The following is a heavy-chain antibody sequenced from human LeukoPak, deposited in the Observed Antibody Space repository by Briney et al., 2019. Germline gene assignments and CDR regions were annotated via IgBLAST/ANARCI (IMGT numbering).Heavy chain of an antibody. J-gene: IGHJ5*02. CDR1: GFTFSSYW. CDR2: IKQDGSEK. CDR3: ARDGTIGYWFDP. Sequence: GSLRLSCAASGFTFSSYWMSWVRQAPGKGLEWVANIKQDGSEKYYVDSVKGRFTISRDNAKNSLYLQVNSLRAEDTAVYYCARDGTIGYWFDPWGQGTLVTVSS. D-gene: IGHD4/OR15-4a*01. V-gene: IGHV3-7*01.